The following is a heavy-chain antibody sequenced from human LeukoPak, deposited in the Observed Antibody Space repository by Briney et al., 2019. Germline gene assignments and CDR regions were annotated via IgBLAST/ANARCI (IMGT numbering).Heavy chain of an antibody. CDR1: GGSFSGYY. CDR3: ARVSYGSGSYYNGFDY. D-gene: IGHD3-10*01. J-gene: IGHJ4*02. V-gene: IGHV4-34*01. Sequence: SETLSLTCAVYGGSFSGYYWSWIRQPPGKGLEWIGEINHSGSTNYNPSLKSRVTISVDTSKNQFSLKLSSVTAADTAVYYCARVSYGSGSYYNGFDYWGQGTLVTVSS. CDR2: INHSGST.